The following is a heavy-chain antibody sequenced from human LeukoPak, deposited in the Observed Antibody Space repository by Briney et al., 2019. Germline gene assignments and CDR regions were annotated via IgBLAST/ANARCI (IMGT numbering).Heavy chain of an antibody. CDR3: ARDGRLWQQPFDY. V-gene: IGHV4-30-4*08. CDR1: GGSISSGDYY. CDR2: IYYSGST. D-gene: IGHD6-13*01. J-gene: IGHJ4*02. Sequence: SSQTLSLTXTVSGGSISSGDYYWSWIRQPPGQGLEWIGYIYYSGSTYYNPSLKSRVTISADTSKNQFSLKLSSVTAADTAVYYCARDGRLWQQPFDYWGQGTLVTVSS.